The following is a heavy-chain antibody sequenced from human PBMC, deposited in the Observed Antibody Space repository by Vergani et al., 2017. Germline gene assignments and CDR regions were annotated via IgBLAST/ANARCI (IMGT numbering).Heavy chain of an antibody. CDR2: IRRNTNII. D-gene: IGHD2-2*01. CDR3: VRDWGVTTAAAAH. J-gene: IGHJ4*02. V-gene: IGHV3-9*01. CDR1: GFTFDDYA. Sequence: EVSLMESGGGLVQPGRSLRLSCVASGFTFDDYAMHWVRQVPGKGLEWVSGIRRNTNIIGYADSVRGRFTISREDARNSLYLQMNSLRPEDTALYFCVRDWGVTTAAAAHWGRGALVTVSS.